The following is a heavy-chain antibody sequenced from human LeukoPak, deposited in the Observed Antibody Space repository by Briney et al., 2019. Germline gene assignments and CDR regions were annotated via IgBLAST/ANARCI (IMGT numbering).Heavy chain of an antibody. D-gene: IGHD3-22*01. CDR1: GGTFGSYA. V-gene: IGHV1-69*05. J-gene: IGHJ4*02. Sequence: SVKVSCKASGGTFGSYAISWVRQAPGQGLEWMGRIIPIFGTANYAQKFQGRVTITTDESTSTAYMELSSLRSEDTAVYYCARGALYDDSSAYWGQGTLVTVSS. CDR2: IIPIFGTA. CDR3: ARGALYDDSSAY.